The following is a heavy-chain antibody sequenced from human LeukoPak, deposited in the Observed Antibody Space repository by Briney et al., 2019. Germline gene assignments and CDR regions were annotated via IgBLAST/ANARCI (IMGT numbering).Heavy chain of an antibody. Sequence: APVKVSCKASGYTFTSYAMHWVRQAPGQRLEWMGWINAGNGNTKYSQKFQGRVTITRDTSASTAYMELSSLRSEDTAVYYCARDGERKREDFDYWGQGTLVTVSS. V-gene: IGHV1-3*01. J-gene: IGHJ4*02. CDR2: INAGNGNT. CDR1: GYTFTSYA. CDR3: ARDGERKREDFDY. D-gene: IGHD7-27*01.